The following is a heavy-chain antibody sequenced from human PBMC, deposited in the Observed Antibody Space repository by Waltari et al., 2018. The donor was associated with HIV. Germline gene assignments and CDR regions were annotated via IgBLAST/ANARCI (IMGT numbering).Heavy chain of an antibody. J-gene: IGHJ5*02. CDR1: GGSFISYH. CDR2: SYDTGRT. Sequence: QVQLQESGPGLVKPSETLSLTCSVSGGSFISYHWTWVRQPPGKGLEWIGYSYDTGRTNCNPSLKSRVTISVDTSKNQFSLRLRSVTAADTAVYYCARGLFGVGSNWFDPWGQGILVTVSS. CDR3: ARGLFGVGSNWFDP. D-gene: IGHD3-3*01. V-gene: IGHV4-59*01.